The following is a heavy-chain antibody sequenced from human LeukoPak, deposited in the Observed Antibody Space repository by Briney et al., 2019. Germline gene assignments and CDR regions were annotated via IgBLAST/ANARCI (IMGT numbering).Heavy chain of an antibody. J-gene: IGHJ4*02. V-gene: IGHV3-7*04. CDR3: ARGDDFSGDH. D-gene: IGHD1-1*01. CDR2: IHPEGNEK. CDR1: GLTVSNNY. Sequence: GGSLRLSCAASGLTVSNNYMSWVRQAPGRGLEWVANIHPEGNEKYHVESVKGRFTISRDNAKNSLFLQMNGLRVEDTAVYYCARGDDFSGDHWGQGTLVTVSS.